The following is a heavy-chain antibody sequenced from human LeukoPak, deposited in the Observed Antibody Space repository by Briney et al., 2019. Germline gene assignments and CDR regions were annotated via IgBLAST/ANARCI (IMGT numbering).Heavy chain of an antibody. J-gene: IGHJ4*02. D-gene: IGHD3-10*01. V-gene: IGHV3-23*01. CDR1: GFTFSSYA. CDR2: ISGSGGST. CDR3: AKGARNLRLLWFGESPGGYYFDY. Sequence: PGGSLRLSCAASGFTFSSYAMSWVRQAPGKGLEWVSAISGSGGSTYYADSVKGRFTISRDNARNSLYLQMNSLRAEDTALYYCAKGARNLRLLWFGESPGGYYFDYWGQGTLVTVSS.